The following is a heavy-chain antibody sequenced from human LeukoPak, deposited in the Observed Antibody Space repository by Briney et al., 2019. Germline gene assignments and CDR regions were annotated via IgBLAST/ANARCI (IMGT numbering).Heavy chain of an antibody. D-gene: IGHD2-2*01. CDR2: ISYDGSNK. CDR3: AKDIVVEGN. V-gene: IGHV3-30*07. CDR1: GFTFNSYA. Sequence: GGSLRLSCAASGFTFNSYAMHWVRQAPGKGLEWVAVISYDGSNKYYADSVKGRFTISRDNSKNTLYLQMNSLRAEDTAVYYCAKDIVVEGNWGQGTLVTVSS. J-gene: IGHJ4*02.